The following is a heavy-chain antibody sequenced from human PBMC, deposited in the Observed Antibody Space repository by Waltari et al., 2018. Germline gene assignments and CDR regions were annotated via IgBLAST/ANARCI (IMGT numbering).Heavy chain of an antibody. J-gene: IGHJ4*02. V-gene: IGHV7-4-1*01. Sequence: QFRLVQSGSELKRPGASVKISCKVSDPGTAYPINWVRQAPKQGLQWMGSTDTCPVQGVAGRFAISSDFTIATAYLEIHNLQPDGSGLYYCVRTWGYSGFVYWGQGTLVTVSS. CDR2: TDTCP. D-gene: IGHD6-19*01. CDR1: DPGTAYP. CDR3: VRTWGYSGFVY.